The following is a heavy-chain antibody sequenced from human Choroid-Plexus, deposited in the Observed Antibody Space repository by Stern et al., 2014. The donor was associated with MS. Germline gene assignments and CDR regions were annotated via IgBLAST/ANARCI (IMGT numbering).Heavy chain of an antibody. D-gene: IGHD4-23*01. Sequence: ESGPTLVKPTQTLTLTCSFSGFSLRTSGANVGWILQPPGKALEXLALIYWDDEKRYSPSLRSRLTITKDTSKNQVVLKMTNMDPVDTATFYCAHRDYGGNSGFDYWGQGTLVIVSS. V-gene: IGHV2-5*02. CDR1: GFSLRTSGAN. CDR3: AHRDYGGNSGFDY. J-gene: IGHJ4*02. CDR2: IYWDDEK.